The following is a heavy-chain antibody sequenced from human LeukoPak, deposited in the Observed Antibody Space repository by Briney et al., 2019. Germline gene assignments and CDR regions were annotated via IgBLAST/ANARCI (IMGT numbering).Heavy chain of an antibody. CDR2: ISAYNGNT. V-gene: IGHV1-18*01. J-gene: IGHJ6*02. D-gene: IGHD3-22*01. Sequence: GASVKVSCKASGYTFTSYGISWVRQAPGQGLEWMGWISAYNGNTNYAQKLQGRVTMTTDTSTSTAYMELRSLRSDDTAVYYCARHLPLYDSLLGYYYYYGMDVWGQGTTVTVSS. CDR1: GYTFTSYG. CDR3: ARHLPLYDSLLGYYYYYGMDV.